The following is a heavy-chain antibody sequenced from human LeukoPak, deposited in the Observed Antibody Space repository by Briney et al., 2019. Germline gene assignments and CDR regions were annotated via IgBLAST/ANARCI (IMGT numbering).Heavy chain of an antibody. J-gene: IGHJ5*02. CDR1: GFTFCDYA. D-gene: IGHD2-2*01. CDR2: ISGSGGST. CDR3: AKMEWSSTSCFQS. V-gene: IGHV3-23*01. Sequence: GGSLRLSCTASGFTFCDYAMSWFRQAPGKGLEWVSAISGSGGSTYYADSVKGRFTISRDNSKNTLYLQMNSLRAEDTAVYYCAKMEWSSTSCFQSWGQGTLVTVSS.